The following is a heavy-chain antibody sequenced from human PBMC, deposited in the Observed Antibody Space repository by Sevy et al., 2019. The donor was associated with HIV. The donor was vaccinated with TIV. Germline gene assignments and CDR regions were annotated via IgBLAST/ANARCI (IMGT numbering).Heavy chain of an antibody. CDR2: IFGSGGGT. D-gene: IGHD3-22*01. V-gene: IGHV3-23*01. J-gene: IGHJ3*02. CDR3: AGGRYDSNSSFDAFDI. CDR1: GFTFSSYA. Sequence: GGSLRLSCAASGFTFSSYAMNWVRQAPGKGLEWVSTIFGSGGGTYYADSVKGRFTISRDNSKNTRYLQMNSLRAEDTAVYYGAGGRYDSNSSFDAFDIWGQGTMVTVSS.